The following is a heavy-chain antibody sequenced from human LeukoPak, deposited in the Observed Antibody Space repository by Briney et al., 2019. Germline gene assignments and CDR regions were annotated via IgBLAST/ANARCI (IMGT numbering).Heavy chain of an antibody. CDR2: IKGDGSEK. CDR1: GFTFSSYW. V-gene: IGHV3-7*01. D-gene: IGHD4-11*01. Sequence: GESLRLSCAASGFTFSSYWMSWVRLAPGKGLEWVGNIKGDGSEKWYVDSVKGRFTISRDNAQNSVYLQMNSLRAEDTALYYCARDEYRSRWLHPWGQGTLVTVTS. CDR3: ARDEYRSRWLHP. J-gene: IGHJ5*02.